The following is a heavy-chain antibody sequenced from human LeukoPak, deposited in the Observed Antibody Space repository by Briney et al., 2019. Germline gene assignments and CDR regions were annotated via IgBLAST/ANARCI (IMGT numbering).Heavy chain of an antibody. CDR2: INHSGST. CDR3: ARGRMITFGGVIDPPAG. CDR1: GGSFSGYY. Sequence: SETLSLTCAVYGGSFSGYYWSWIRRPPGKGLEWIGEINHSGSTNYNPSLKSRVTISVDTSKNQFSLKLSSVTAADTAVYYCARGRMITFGGVIDPPAGWGQGTLVTVSS. V-gene: IGHV4-34*01. D-gene: IGHD3-16*02. J-gene: IGHJ4*02.